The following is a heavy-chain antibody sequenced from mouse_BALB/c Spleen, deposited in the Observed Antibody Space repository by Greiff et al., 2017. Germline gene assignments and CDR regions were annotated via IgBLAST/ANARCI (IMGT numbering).Heavy chain of an antibody. CDR3: AKQRNFGTSFMDY. J-gene: IGHJ4*01. D-gene: IGHD1-3*01. CDR2: IWGGGST. Sequence: VQLQQSGPGLVAPSQSLSITCTVSGFSLTDYGVSWIRQPPGKGLEWLGVIWGGGSTYYNSALKSRLSISKDNSKSQVFLKMNSLQTDDTAMYYCAKQRNFGTSFMDYWGQGTSVTVSS. V-gene: IGHV2-6-5*01. CDR1: GFSLTDYG.